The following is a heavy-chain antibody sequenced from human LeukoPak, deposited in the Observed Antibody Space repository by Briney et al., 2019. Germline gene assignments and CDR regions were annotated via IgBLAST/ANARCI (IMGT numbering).Heavy chain of an antibody. D-gene: IGHD4-17*01. Sequence: SETLSLTCAVYGGSFSGYYWSWIRQPPGKGLEWIGEINHSGGTNYNPSLKSRVTISVDTSKNQFSLKLSSVTAADTAVYYCARSTGGEKQFDYWGQGTLVTVSS. CDR1: GGSFSGYY. J-gene: IGHJ4*02. CDR2: INHSGGT. V-gene: IGHV4-34*01. CDR3: ARSTGGEKQFDY.